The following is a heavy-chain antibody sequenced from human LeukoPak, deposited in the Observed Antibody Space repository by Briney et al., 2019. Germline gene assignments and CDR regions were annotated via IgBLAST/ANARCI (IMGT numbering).Heavy chain of an antibody. CDR3: ARGGQLAHYDAFDI. CDR1: GFTFSSYA. Sequence: GGSLRLSCAASGFTFSSYAMHWVRQAPGKGLEYVSAISSNGGSTYYANSVKGRFTISRDNSKNTLYLQMGSLRAEDMAVYYCARGGQLAHYDAFDIWGQGTMVTVSS. D-gene: IGHD6-6*01. J-gene: IGHJ3*02. CDR2: ISSNGGST. V-gene: IGHV3-64*01.